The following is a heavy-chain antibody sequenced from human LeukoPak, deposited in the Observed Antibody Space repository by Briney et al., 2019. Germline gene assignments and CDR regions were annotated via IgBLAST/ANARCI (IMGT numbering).Heavy chain of an antibody. CDR1: GFTFSSYG. CDR2: ISGSGGST. V-gene: IGHV3-23*01. Sequence: PGGSLRPSCAASGFTFSSYGMSWVRQAPGKGLEWVSAISGSGGSTYYADSVKGRFTISRDNSKNTLYLQMNSLRAEDTAVYYCAKGVTAMAPYNWFDPWGQGTLVTVSS. CDR3: AKGVTAMAPYNWFDP. J-gene: IGHJ5*02. D-gene: IGHD5-18*01.